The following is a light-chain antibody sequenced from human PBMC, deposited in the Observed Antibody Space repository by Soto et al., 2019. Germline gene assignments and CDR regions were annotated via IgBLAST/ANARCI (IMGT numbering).Light chain of an antibody. CDR1: SSNIGNNY. CDR3: GTWDSSLSAVV. V-gene: IGLV1-51*02. Sequence: QSALTQPPSVSAAPGQKVTISCSGSSSNIGNNYVSWYQQLPGTAPKLLIYENNKRPSGIPDRFSGSKSGTSATLGITGLQTGDEADYYCGTWDSSLSAVVFGTGTKVTV. CDR2: ENN. J-gene: IGLJ1*01.